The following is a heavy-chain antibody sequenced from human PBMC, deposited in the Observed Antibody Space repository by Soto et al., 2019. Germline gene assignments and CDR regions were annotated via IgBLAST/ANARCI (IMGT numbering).Heavy chain of an antibody. D-gene: IGHD3-10*01. V-gene: IGHV4-31*03. Sequence: QVQLQESGPGLVKPSQTLSLTCTVSGGSISSGGYYWSWIRQHPGKGLEWIGYIYYSGSTYYNPSLRSRVTISVDTSKNQFSLKLSSVTAADPAVYYCARAYGSGYMDVWGQGTTVTVSS. CDR1: GGSISSGGYY. CDR2: IYYSGST. CDR3: ARAYGSGYMDV. J-gene: IGHJ6*02.